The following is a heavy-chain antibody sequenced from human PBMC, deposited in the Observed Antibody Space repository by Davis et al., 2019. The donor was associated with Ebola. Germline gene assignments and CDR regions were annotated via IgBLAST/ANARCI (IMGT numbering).Heavy chain of an antibody. CDR2: ISGSGGST. CDR1: GFTVSSNY. CDR3: ASRYGSGSYFTY. D-gene: IGHD3-10*01. J-gene: IGHJ4*02. Sequence: GESLKISCAASGFTVSSNYMSWVRQAPGKGLEWVSAISGSGGSTYYADSVKGRFTISRDNSKNTLYLQMNNLRAEDTAVYYCASRYGSGSYFTYWGQGTLVTVSS. V-gene: IGHV3-23*01.